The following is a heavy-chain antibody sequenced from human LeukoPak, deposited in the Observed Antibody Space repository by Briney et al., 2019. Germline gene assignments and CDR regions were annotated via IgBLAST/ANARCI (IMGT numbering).Heavy chain of an antibody. CDR3: AKPERGYLLYYYMDV. Sequence: SGGSLRLSCAASGFTFSSYAMSWVRQAPGKGLEWVSAISGSGGSTYYADSVKGRFTISRDNSKNTLYLQMNSLRAEDTAVYYCAKPERGYLLYYYMDVWGKGTTVTVSS. V-gene: IGHV3-23*01. D-gene: IGHD3-3*01. CDR1: GFTFSSYA. CDR2: ISGSGGST. J-gene: IGHJ6*03.